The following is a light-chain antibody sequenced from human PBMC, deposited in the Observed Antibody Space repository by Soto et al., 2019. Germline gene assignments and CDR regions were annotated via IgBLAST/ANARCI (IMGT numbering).Light chain of an antibody. Sequence: EIVLTQFPATLSLSPGERATLSCRASQSVSSYLAWYQQKPGQTPRLLIYDASTRATGIPARFSGSGSGTDFTLTISSLEPEDFAVYYCHRRSNWPQTFGRGTRVDI. J-gene: IGKJ1*01. CDR2: DAS. CDR3: HRRSNWPQT. CDR1: QSVSSY. V-gene: IGKV3-11*01.